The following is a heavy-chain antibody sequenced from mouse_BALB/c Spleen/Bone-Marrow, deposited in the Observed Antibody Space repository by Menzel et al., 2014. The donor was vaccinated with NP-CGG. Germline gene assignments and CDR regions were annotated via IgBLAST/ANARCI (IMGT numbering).Heavy chain of an antibody. Sequence: QVQLQQSGSVLVRPGASVKLSCKASGYTFTSSWMHWAKQRPGQGLEWIGEIHPNSGNTNYNEKFKGKATLTVDTSSSTAYVDLSSLTSEDSAVYYCARGTAATYFDYWGQGTTLTVSS. CDR3: ARGTAATYFDY. V-gene: IGHV1S130*01. CDR1: GYTFTSSW. CDR2: IHPNSGNT. J-gene: IGHJ2*01. D-gene: IGHD1-2*01.